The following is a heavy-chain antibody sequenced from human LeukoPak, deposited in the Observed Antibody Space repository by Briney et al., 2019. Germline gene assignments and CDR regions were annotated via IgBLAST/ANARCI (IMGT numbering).Heavy chain of an antibody. V-gene: IGHV4-4*09. CDR1: GGSISSYY. CDR3: ARSGYSPTPFDP. D-gene: IGHD6-13*01. CDR2: IYTSGST. J-gene: IGHJ5*02. Sequence: SETLSLTCTVSGGSISSYYWGWIRQPPGKGLEWIGYIYTSGSTNYNPSLKSRVTISVDTSKNQFSLKLSSVTAADTAVYYCARSGYSPTPFDPWGQGTLVTVSS.